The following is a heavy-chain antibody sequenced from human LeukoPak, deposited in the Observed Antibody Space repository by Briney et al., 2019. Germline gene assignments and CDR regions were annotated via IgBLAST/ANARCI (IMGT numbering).Heavy chain of an antibody. J-gene: IGHJ4*02. CDR2: IYHSGST. V-gene: IGHV4-38-2*01. CDR3: ATFYYYDSSGYYWDY. CDR1: GYSISSGYY. D-gene: IGHD3-22*01. Sequence: PSETLSLTCAVSGYSISSGYYWSWIRQPPGKGLEWIGSIYHSGSTYYNPSLKSRVTISVDTSKNQFSLKLSSVTAADTAVYYCATFYYYDSSGYYWDYWGQGTLVTVSS.